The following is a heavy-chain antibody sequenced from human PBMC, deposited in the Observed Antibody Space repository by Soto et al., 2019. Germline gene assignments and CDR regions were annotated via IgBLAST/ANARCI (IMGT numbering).Heavy chain of an antibody. V-gene: IGHV3-21*01. Sequence: GGSLRLSCAASGFTFSSYSMNWVRQAPGKGLEWVSSISSSSSYIYYADSVKGRFTISRDNAKNSLYLQMNSLRAEDTAVYYCARGLQYGGAVDYWGQGTLVTVSS. J-gene: IGHJ4*02. CDR3: ARGLQYGGAVDY. CDR2: ISSSSSYI. D-gene: IGHD4-4*01. CDR1: GFTFSSYS.